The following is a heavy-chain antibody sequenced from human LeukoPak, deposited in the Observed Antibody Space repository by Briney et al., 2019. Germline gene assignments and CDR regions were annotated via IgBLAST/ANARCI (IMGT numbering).Heavy chain of an antibody. V-gene: IGHV3-7*01. D-gene: IGHD3-3*01. CDR1: GFTFSNYW. CDR3: ARDNGVVHGVYYMDV. CDR2: IKQDGSEK. Sequence: GGSLRLSCAASGFTFSNYWMTWFRQAPGKGLEWVADIKQDGSEKLYVNSVRGRFTISRDNATMSLFLQMNSLRAEDTAVYYCARDNGVVHGVYYMDVWGKGTTVTVS. J-gene: IGHJ6*03.